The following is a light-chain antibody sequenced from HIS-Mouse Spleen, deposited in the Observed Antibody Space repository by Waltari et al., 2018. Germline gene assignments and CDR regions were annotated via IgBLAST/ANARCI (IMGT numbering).Light chain of an antibody. V-gene: IGLV9-49*01. Sequence: QPVLTQPPSASASLGASVTLTCTLSSGYSNYKVDWYQQSPGKGPRFVMRVGTGGIVGSKGDGIPDRFSVLGSGLNRYLTIKNIQEEDESDYHCGADHGSGSNFSVFGGGTKLTVL. CDR2: VGTGGIVG. CDR3: GADHGSGSNFSV. CDR1: SGYSNYK. J-gene: IGLJ2*01.